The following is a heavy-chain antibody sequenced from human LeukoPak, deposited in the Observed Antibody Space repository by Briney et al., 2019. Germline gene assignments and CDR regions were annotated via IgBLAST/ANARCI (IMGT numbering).Heavy chain of an antibody. CDR3: ARTVAAAGFLYYYYMDV. CDR2: ISSSGSTI. J-gene: IGHJ6*03. V-gene: IGHV3-48*04. D-gene: IGHD6-13*01. CDR1: GFTFSSYS. Sequence: GGSLRLSCAASGFTFSSYSMNWIRQAPGKGLEWVSYISSSGSTIYYADSVKGRFTISRDNAKNSLYLQMNSLRAEDTAVYYCARTVAAAGFLYYYYMDVWGKGTTVTVSS.